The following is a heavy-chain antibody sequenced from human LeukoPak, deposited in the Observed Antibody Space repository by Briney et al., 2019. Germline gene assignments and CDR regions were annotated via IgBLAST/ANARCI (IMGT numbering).Heavy chain of an antibody. CDR3: ARDRAKVRNNYYYYGMDV. D-gene: IGHD3-10*01. Sequence: GGSLRLSCAASGFTFSSYAMHWVRQAPGKGLEWVAVISYDGSNKYYADSVKGRFTISRDNSKNTLYLQMNSLRAEDTAVYYCARDRAKVRNNYYYYGMDVWGQGTTVTVSS. V-gene: IGHV3-30-3*01. CDR1: GFTFSSYA. J-gene: IGHJ6*02. CDR2: ISYDGSNK.